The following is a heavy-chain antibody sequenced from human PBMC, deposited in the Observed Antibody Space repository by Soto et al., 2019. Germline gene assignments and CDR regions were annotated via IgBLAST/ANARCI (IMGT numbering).Heavy chain of an antibody. CDR3: ARATSADYYDSSGYYPDY. Sequence: GGSLRLSCAASGFTFSDYYMSWIRQAPGQGLEWVSYISSSGSTIYYADSVKGRFTISRDNAKNSLYLQMNSLRAEDTAVYYWARATSADYYDSSGYYPDYWGQGTLVTVSS. J-gene: IGHJ4*02. V-gene: IGHV3-11*01. CDR1: GFTFSDYY. D-gene: IGHD3-22*01. CDR2: ISSSGSTI.